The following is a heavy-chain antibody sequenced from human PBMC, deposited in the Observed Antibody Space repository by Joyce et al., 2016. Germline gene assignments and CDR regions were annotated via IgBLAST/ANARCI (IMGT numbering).Heavy chain of an antibody. CDR2: IHHSGSI. CDR1: GGSFSGHF. J-gene: IGHJ5*02. CDR3: ARMSRIVVGLRFLRGSWFDP. V-gene: IGHV4-34*01. Sequence: QVHLQEWGAGLLKPSETLSLTCDVYGGSFSGHFWSWVRQPPGKGLEWIGEIHHSGSINYNPSLKSRVTISIDTSKNQFSLKLSSVTAADTAVYYCARMSRIVVGLRFLRGSWFDPWGQGTLVTVSS. D-gene: IGHD3-3*01.